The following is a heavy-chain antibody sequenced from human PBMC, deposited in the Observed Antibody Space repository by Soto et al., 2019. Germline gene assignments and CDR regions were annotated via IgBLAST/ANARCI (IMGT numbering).Heavy chain of an antibody. J-gene: IGHJ5*02. CDR3: ARVTRGSGDWFDP. CDR2: ISTYNGNT. D-gene: IGHD6-19*01. Sequence: RASVKVSCKASSETFASYDITWVRQAPGQGLEWMGWISTYNGNTKYAQNVQGRVSMTTDTSTSTAYMELRRLKSDDTAVYYCARVTRGSGDWFDPWVQGTLVTVSS. V-gene: IGHV1-18*01. CDR1: SETFASYD.